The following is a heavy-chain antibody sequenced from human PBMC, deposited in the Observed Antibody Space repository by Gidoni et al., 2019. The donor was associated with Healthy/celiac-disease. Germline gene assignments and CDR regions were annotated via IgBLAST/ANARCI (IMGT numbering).Heavy chain of an antibody. CDR1: GGSISSYY. J-gene: IGHJ4*02. Sequence: QVQLQESGPGLVKPSETLSLTCTVSGGSISSYYWRWIRQPAGKGLEWIGRIYTSGSTNYNPSLKSRVTMSVDTSKNQFSLKLSSVTAADTAVYYCARDIGVNGDYVYFDYWGQGTLVTVSS. CDR3: ARDIGVNGDYVYFDY. D-gene: IGHD4-17*01. V-gene: IGHV4-4*07. CDR2: IYTSGST.